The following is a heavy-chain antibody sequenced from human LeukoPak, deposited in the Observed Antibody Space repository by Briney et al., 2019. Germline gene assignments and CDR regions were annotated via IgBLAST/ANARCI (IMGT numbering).Heavy chain of an antibody. CDR3: AREAETTLNWFDP. D-gene: IGHD1-1*01. Sequence: ASVKVSCKASGYTFSGYYMHWVRQAPGQGLEWMGWINPNSGGTKNAQKFRGRVTMTRDTSISTAYMELSRLRSDDTAVYYCAREAETTLNWFDPWGQGTLVTVSS. CDR1: GYTFSGYY. J-gene: IGHJ5*02. V-gene: IGHV1-2*02. CDR2: INPNSGGT.